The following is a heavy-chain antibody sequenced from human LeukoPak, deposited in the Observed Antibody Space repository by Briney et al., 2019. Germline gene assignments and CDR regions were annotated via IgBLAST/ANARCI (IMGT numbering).Heavy chain of an antibody. J-gene: IGHJ4*02. CDR3: ARWGGLTNFDY. CDR2: IYNDGTS. D-gene: IGHD3-10*01. Sequence: GGSLRLPCAASGFPVISNYMTWVRQAPGKGLEWVSIIYNDGTSYYADSVRGRFIISRDNSENTLYLQMNSLRVEDTAVYYCARWGGLTNFDYWGQGTLVTVSS. CDR1: GFPVISNY. V-gene: IGHV3-53*01.